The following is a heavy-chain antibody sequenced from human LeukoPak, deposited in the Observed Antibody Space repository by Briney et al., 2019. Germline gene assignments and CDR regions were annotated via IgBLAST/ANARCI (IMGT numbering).Heavy chain of an antibody. CDR1: GYTFTGFY. V-gene: IGHV1-3*01. Sequence: GASVKVSCKASGYTFTGFYMHWVRQAPGQGLEWMGWINAGNGNTKYSQKFQGRVTITRDTSASTAYMELSSLRSEDTAVYYCARGLYDILTGSTYFDYWGLGTLVTVSS. CDR3: ARGLYDILTGSTYFDY. D-gene: IGHD3-9*01. J-gene: IGHJ4*02. CDR2: INAGNGNT.